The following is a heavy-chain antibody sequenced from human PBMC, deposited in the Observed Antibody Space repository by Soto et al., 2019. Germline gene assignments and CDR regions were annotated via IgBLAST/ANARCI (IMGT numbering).Heavy chain of an antibody. CDR3: ATREVETTDNDAFDI. CDR1: GGPISSDRHY. V-gene: IGHV4-39*01. Sequence: PSETLSLTCTVSGGPISSDRHYWDWIRQPPGRGLEWIGSIYYRGSTYYSPSLKSRVTISVDTSKNQFSLKLSSVTAAETAMYYCATREVETTDNDAFDIWGQGTMVTVSS. J-gene: IGHJ3*02. CDR2: IYYRGST. D-gene: IGHD1-1*01.